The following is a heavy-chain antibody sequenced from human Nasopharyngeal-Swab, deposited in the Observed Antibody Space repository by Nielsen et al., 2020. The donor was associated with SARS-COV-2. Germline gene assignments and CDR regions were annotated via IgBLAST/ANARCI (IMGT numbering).Heavy chain of an antibody. CDR3: ARGRDGATSYSNYHMDV. Sequence: WIRQPPGKGLEWIGQINPTGETNYNPSLGSRVSISLDSSRRQLSLKLSAVTPADTAVYFCARGRDGATSYSNYHMDVWGKGSPVTVSS. V-gene: IGHV4-34*01. D-gene: IGHD4/OR15-4a*01. CDR2: INPTGET. J-gene: IGHJ6*03.